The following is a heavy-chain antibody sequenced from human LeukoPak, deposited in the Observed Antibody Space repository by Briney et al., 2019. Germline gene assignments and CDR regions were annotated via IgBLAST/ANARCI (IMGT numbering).Heavy chain of an antibody. D-gene: IGHD2-8*02. CDR3: ATYRQVLLPFES. J-gene: IGHJ4*02. V-gene: IGHV3-48*01. Sequence: GGSLRLSCAASGFTFSSYWMHWVRQAPGKGLEWVSYISSSSSTIYYADSVKGRFTISRDNAKNSLYLQMNSLRAEDTAIYYCATYRQVLLPFESWGQGTLVTVSS. CDR2: ISSSSSTI. CDR1: GFTFSSYW.